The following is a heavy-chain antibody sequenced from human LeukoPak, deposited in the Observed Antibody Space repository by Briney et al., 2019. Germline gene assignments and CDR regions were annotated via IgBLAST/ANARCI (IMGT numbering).Heavy chain of an antibody. CDR3: ARHYYGSGSPYYFDY. CDR1: GYTYTSYG. Sequence: GASVKVSCKASGYTYTSYGISWVRQAAGQGLEWMGWISAYNGNTNYAQKLQGRVTMTTETSTSTAYMELRSLRSDDTAVYYCARHYYGSGSPYYFDYWGQGTLVTVSS. V-gene: IGHV1-18*01. D-gene: IGHD3-10*01. CDR2: ISAYNGNT. J-gene: IGHJ4*02.